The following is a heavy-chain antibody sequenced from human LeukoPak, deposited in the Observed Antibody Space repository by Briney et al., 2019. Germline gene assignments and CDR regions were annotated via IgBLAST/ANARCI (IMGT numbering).Heavy chain of an antibody. V-gene: IGHV4-59*08. CDR1: GGSISSYY. CDR3: ARHDPSDYYDSSGYLFDY. CDR2: IYYSGST. D-gene: IGHD3-22*01. J-gene: IGHJ4*02. Sequence: SETLSLTRTVSGGSISSYYWSWIRQPPGKGLEWIGYIYYSGSTNYNPSLKSRVTISVDTSKNQFSLKLSSVTAADTAVYYCARHDPSDYYDSSGYLFDYWGQGTLVTVSS.